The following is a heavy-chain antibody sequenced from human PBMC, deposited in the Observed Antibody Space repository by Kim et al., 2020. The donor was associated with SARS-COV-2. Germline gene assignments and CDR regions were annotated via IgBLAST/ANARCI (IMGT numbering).Heavy chain of an antibody. D-gene: IGHD3-10*01. J-gene: IGHJ4*02. CDR3: ARDYASGSYYVDY. V-gene: IGHV3-33*01. Sequence: GGSLRLSCAASGFTFSSCGMHWVRQAPGKGLEWVAVIWYDGSNKYYADSVKGRFTISRDNSKNTLYLQMNSLRAEDTAVYYCARDYASGSYYVDYWGQGTLVTVSS. CDR1: GFTFSSCG. CDR2: IWYDGSNK.